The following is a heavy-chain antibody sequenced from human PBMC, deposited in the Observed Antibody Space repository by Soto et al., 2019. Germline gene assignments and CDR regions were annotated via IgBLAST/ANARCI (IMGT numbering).Heavy chain of an antibody. J-gene: IGHJ4*02. V-gene: IGHV3-33*01. D-gene: IGHD3-9*01. CDR1: GFTFSSYG. CDR2: IWYDGSYK. CDR3: ARDKDDILPGYYD. Sequence: QVQLVESGGGVVQPGRSLRLSCAASGFTFSSYGMHWVRQAPGKGLEWVAVIWYDGSYKYYADSVKGRFTISRDNSKNTLYLQMNSLRAEDTAVYYCARDKDDILPGYYDWGQGTLVTVSS.